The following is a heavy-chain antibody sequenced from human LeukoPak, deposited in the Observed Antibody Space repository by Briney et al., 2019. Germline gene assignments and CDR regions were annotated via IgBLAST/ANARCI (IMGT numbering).Heavy chain of an antibody. CDR2: ISGSGGST. D-gene: IGHD6-19*01. J-gene: IGHJ4*02. CDR1: GFTFSSYA. CDR3: AIAEGGSSGWYVGFGFDY. Sequence: GGSLRLSCAASGFTFSSYAMSWVRQAPGKGLEWVSAISGSGGSTYYADSVKGRFTISRDNSKNTLYLQMNSLRAEDTAVYYCAIAEGGSSGWYVGFGFDYWGQGTLVTVSS. V-gene: IGHV3-23*01.